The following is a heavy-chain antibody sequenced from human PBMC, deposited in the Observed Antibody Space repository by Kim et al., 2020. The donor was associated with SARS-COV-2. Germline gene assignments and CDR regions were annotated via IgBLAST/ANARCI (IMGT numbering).Heavy chain of an antibody. CDR3: ARLPSPSTDDYGMDV. J-gene: IGHJ6*02. CDR1: GGSISSYY. Sequence: SETLSLTCTVSGGSISSYYWSWIRQPPGKGLEWSGYIYYSGSTNYNPSLKSRVTISVDTSKNQFSLKLSSVTAADTAVYYCARLPSPSTDDYGMDVWGQGTTVTVSS. V-gene: IGHV4-59*08. D-gene: IGHD2-2*01. CDR2: IYYSGST.